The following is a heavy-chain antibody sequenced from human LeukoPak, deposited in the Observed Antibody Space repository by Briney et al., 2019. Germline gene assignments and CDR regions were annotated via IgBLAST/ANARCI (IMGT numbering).Heavy chain of an antibody. CDR1: DYTFPTYG. Sequence: ASMKVSCKASDYTFPTYGISWVRQAPGQGLEWMGWINAYNGDTNYAQKFQGRVTMTTDTSTSTAYMELRSLRSDDTAVYYCAGGGLWFGGLPFDPWGQGTLVTVSS. J-gene: IGHJ5*02. D-gene: IGHD3-10*01. CDR2: INAYNGDT. V-gene: IGHV1-18*01. CDR3: AGGGLWFGGLPFDP.